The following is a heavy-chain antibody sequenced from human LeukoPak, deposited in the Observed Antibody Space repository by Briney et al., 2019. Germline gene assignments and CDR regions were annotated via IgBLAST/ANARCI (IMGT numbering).Heavy chain of an antibody. V-gene: IGHV3-21*01. CDR1: GFTFSSYS. D-gene: IGHD4-17*01. Sequence: GGSLRLSCAASGFTFSSYSMNWVRQAPGKGLEWVSSISSSSSYIYYADSVKGRFTISRDNAKNSLYLQMNSLRAEDTAVYYCARGGWFDHGEDYWGQGTLVTVSS. CDR3: ARGGWFDHGEDY. CDR2: ISSSSSYI. J-gene: IGHJ4*02.